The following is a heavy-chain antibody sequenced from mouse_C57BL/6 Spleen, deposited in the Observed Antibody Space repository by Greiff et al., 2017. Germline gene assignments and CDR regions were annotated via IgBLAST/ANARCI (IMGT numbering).Heavy chain of an antibody. Sequence: QVQLKESGPGLVQPSQSLSITCTVSGFSLTSYGVHWVRQSPGKGLEWLGVIWSGGSTYYNAAFISRLSISKDNSKSQVFFKMNSLQADDTAIYYCARNKGYGNYGGAMDYWGQGTSVTVSS. CDR3: ARNKGYGNYGGAMDY. V-gene: IGHV2-2*01. CDR2: IWSGGST. D-gene: IGHD2-1*01. J-gene: IGHJ4*01. CDR1: GFSLTSYG.